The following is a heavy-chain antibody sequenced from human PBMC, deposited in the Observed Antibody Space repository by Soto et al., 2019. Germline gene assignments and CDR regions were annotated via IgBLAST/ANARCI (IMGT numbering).Heavy chain of an antibody. Sequence: QVQLVQSGADVKKPGASVKVSCKASGYTFTSFDINWVRQAPGQGLEWLGRMNAQNGNSGSAQKFQGRGTMTRATSIDTAYMELSSLRSEDTAIYYCARECSGPNCPHDAFDLWGQGTLVTVSS. CDR3: ARECSGPNCPHDAFDL. CDR2: MNAQNGNS. D-gene: IGHD2-15*01. V-gene: IGHV1-8*01. J-gene: IGHJ3*01. CDR1: GYTFTSFD.